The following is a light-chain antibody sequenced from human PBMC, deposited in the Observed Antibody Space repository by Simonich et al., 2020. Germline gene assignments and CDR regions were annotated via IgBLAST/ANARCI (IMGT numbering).Light chain of an antibody. J-gene: IGKJ2*01. V-gene: IGKV4-1*01. CDR3: QQYYSTPYT. Sequence: DIVMTQSPDSLAVSLGERATINCKSSQSVLYSSNNKNYLAWYQQKPGQLPKLLIYWASTRESGGPDRFSGSGSGTDVTLTSSSLQAEDVAVYYCQQYYSTPYTFGQGTNLEIK. CDR1: QSVLYSSNNKNY. CDR2: WAS.